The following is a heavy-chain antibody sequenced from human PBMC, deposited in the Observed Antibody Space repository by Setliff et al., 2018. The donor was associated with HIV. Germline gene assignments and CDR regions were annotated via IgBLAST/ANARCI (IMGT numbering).Heavy chain of an antibody. CDR1: GFTFSNYA. D-gene: IGHD1-20*01. J-gene: IGHJ4*02. V-gene: IGHV3-23*01. Sequence: PGGSLRLSCAASGFTFSNYAMNWVRQAPGTGLEWVSAISGSGGSTHDADYVKGRFTISRDNAKNTLFLQMNSLRAEDTAVYYWAKRNGITPDGPYDYWGQGSLVTVSS. CDR2: ISGSGGST. CDR3: AKRNGITPDGPYDY.